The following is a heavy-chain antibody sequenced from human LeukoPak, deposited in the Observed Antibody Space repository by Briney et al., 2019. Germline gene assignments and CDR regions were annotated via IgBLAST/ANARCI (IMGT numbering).Heavy chain of an antibody. V-gene: IGHV4-39*01. CDR3: VKSGGYGLIDY. CDR2: IYYSGST. J-gene: IGHJ4*02. Sequence: SETLSLTCAVSGVSISGSYYYWGWIRQPPGKGLEWIGNIYYSGSTCYNASLQSRVTISIDTSKNQFSLRLNSVTAADTAMYFCVKSGGYGLIDYWGQGTLVTVSS. D-gene: IGHD1-26*01. CDR1: GVSISGSYYY.